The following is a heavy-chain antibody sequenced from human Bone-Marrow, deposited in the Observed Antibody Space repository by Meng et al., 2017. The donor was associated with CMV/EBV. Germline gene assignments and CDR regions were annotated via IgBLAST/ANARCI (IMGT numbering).Heavy chain of an antibody. V-gene: IGHV3-30*04. Sequence: GGSLRLSCAASGFTFSSYAMHWVRQAPGKGLEWVAVISYDGSNKYYADSVKGRFTISRDNSKNTLYLQMNSLRAEDTAVYYCARDHEVVVVPAATNWFDPWDEGTLVTFSS. CDR3: ARDHEVVVVPAATNWFDP. J-gene: IGHJ5*02. CDR2: ISYDGSNK. CDR1: GFTFSSYA. D-gene: IGHD2-2*01.